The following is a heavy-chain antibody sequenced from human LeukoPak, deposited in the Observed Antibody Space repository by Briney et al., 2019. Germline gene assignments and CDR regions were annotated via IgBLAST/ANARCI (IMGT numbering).Heavy chain of an antibody. V-gene: IGHV4-39*07. CDR1: GGSISSSSYY. J-gene: IGHJ4*02. CDR3: ARAVLTGYHFDY. CDR2: IYYSGST. Sequence: SETLSLTCTVSGGSISSSSYYWGWIRQPPGKGLEWIGSIYYSGSTYYNPSLKSRVTISVDTSKNQFSLKLSSVTAADTAVYYCARAVLTGYHFDYWGQGTLVTVSS. D-gene: IGHD3-9*01.